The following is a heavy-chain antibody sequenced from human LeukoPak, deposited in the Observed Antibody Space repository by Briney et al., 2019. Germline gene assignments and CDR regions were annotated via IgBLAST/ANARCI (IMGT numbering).Heavy chain of an antibody. Sequence: SETLSLTCTVSGYPISSGYYWAWIRQPPGKGLEWIGTIYHSDSTYYNPSLKSRVAISVDTSKNQFSLKLNSVTAADTAVYYCARFERSTGCYWGQGTLVTVSS. CDR3: ARFERSTGCY. CDR1: GYPISSGYY. D-gene: IGHD2-8*02. V-gene: IGHV4-38-2*02. CDR2: IYHSDST. J-gene: IGHJ4*02.